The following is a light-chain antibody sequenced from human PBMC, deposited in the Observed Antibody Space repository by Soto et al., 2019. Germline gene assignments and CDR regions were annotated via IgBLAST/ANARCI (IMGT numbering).Light chain of an antibody. J-gene: IGLJ2*01. CDR3: SSYTSSTVV. V-gene: IGLV2-14*01. CDR1: SSDVGGYNY. CDR2: EVS. Sequence: QSALTQPASVSGSPGQSITISCTGTSSDVGGYNYVSWYQQHPGKATKLMIYEVSNRPSGLSNRFSGSKSGNTASLTSSGLQAEDEADYYCSSYTSSTVVFGGGTKLTVL.